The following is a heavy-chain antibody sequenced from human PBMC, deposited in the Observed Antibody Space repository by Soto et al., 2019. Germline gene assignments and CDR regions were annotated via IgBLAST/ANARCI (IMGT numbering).Heavy chain of an antibody. V-gene: IGHV3-33*01. CDR2: IWYDGSNK. D-gene: IGHD6-13*01. CDR1: GFTFSSYG. J-gene: IGHJ4*02. CDR3: ARDPEQIAAAGTFGY. Sequence: GRSLRLSCAASGFTFSSYGMHWVRQAPGKGLEWVAVIWYDGSNKYYADSVKGRFTISRDNSKNTLYLQMNSLRAEDTAVYYCARDPEQIAAAGTFGYWGQGTLVTVSS.